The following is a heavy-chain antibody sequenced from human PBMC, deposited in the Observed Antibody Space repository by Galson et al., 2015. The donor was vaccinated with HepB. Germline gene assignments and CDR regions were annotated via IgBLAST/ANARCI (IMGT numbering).Heavy chain of an antibody. CDR2: IRDTGYGGTT. CDR1: GFTFGDYA. Sequence: SLRLSCAASGFTFGDYAMSWFRRAPGKGLEWVGFIRDTGYGGTTEYAASVKGRFTISRDNSKSIAYLQMNSLKTEDTAVYYCTRVYGDHARDFDYWGQGTLVTVSS. D-gene: IGHD4-17*01. V-gene: IGHV3-49*03. J-gene: IGHJ4*02. CDR3: TRVYGDHARDFDY.